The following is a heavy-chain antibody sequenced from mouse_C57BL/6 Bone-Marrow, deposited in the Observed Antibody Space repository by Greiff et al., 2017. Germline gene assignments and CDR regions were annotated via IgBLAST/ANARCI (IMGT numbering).Heavy chain of an antibody. CDR3: ARHGYYWYFDV. Sequence: EVQLVESGGDLVKPGGSLKLSCAASGFTFSSYGMSWVRQTPDKRLEWVATISSGGSYTYYPDSVKGRFTIPRDNAKNTLYLQMSSLKSEDTAMXYCARHGYYWYFDVWGTGTTVTVSS. CDR1: GFTFSSYG. CDR2: ISSGGSYT. V-gene: IGHV5-6*01. J-gene: IGHJ1*03. D-gene: IGHD2-2*01.